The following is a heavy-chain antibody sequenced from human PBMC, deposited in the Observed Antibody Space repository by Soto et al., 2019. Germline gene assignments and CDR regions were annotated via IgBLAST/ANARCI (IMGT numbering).Heavy chain of an antibody. CDR2: INPSGGST. J-gene: IGHJ5*02. Sequence: QVQLVQSGAEVKKPGASVKVSCKASGYTFTSYYMHWVRQAPGQGLEWMGIINPSGGSTIYAQKFQCRVTITRDTSTSTVYMELSILRSDDTSVYYCARELTDAVAAINWFDPWGQGTLVTVSS. CDR1: GYTFTSYY. CDR3: ARELTDAVAAINWFDP. V-gene: IGHV1-46*01. D-gene: IGHD6-19*01.